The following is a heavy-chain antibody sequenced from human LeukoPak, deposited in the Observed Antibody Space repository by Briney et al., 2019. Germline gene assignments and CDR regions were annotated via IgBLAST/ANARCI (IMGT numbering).Heavy chain of an antibody. Sequence: SETLSLTCAVSGGSISSDGYYWSWIRQPPGKGLEWIGHIFYSGITNYNPSLKSRVTISADTSKNQFSLKLSSVTAADTAMFYCASNYDNKSHSWGQGTLVTVSS. D-gene: IGHD3-22*01. CDR3: ASNYDNKSHS. CDR2: IFYSGIT. CDR1: GGSISSDGYY. J-gene: IGHJ4*02. V-gene: IGHV4-61*08.